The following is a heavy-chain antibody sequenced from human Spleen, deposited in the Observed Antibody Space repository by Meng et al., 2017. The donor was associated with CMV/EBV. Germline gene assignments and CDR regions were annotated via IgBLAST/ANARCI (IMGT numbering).Heavy chain of an antibody. J-gene: IGHJ4*02. Sequence: VSCKASGYSITGYFIHWVRQAPGQGLEWMGWINPSNGVTNFVREFQGRVTLTRDTSITTTYMGLSGLRSDDTAVYYCARAPLSGFDYWGQGTLVTVSS. CDR2: INPSNGVT. CDR1: GYSITGYF. V-gene: IGHV1-2*02. D-gene: IGHD3-10*01. CDR3: ARAPLSGFDY.